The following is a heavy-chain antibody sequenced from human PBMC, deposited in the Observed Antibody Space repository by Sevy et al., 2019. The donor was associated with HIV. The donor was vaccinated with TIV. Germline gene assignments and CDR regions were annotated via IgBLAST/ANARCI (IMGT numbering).Heavy chain of an antibody. V-gene: IGHV3-21*01. CDR3: ARDWEYSSSHPFDN. CDR2: ISSSSTDI. J-gene: IGHJ4*02. CDR1: GFTFSNYN. D-gene: IGHD6-6*01. Sequence: GGSLRLSCAASGFTFSNYNMNWVRQAPGKGLEWVSSISSSSTDIYYADSVKGRFTISRDNVKNSLYLQMNSLRAEDTAVYYCARDWEYSSSHPFDNWGQGTLVTVSS.